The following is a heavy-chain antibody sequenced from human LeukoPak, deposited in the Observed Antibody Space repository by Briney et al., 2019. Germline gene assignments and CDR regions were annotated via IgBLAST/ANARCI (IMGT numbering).Heavy chain of an antibody. J-gene: IGHJ2*01. V-gene: IGHV4-59*08. CDR2: IYYSGST. CDR1: GGSISSYY. Sequence: SETLSLTCTVSGGSISSYYWSWIRQPPGKGLEWIGYIYYSGSTNYSPSLKSRVTISVDTSKNQFSLKLSSVTAADTAAYYCARPVLYGSGSYYRYFDLWGRGTLVTVSS. D-gene: IGHD3-10*01. CDR3: ARPVLYGSGSYYRYFDL.